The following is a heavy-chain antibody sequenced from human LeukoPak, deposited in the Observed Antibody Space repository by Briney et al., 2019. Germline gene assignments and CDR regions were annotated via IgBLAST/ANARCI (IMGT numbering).Heavy chain of an antibody. D-gene: IGHD5-18*01. J-gene: IGHJ4*02. CDR1: GGSFSGYY. V-gene: IGHV4-34*01. Sequence: SETLSLTCAVYGGSFSGYYWSWIRQPPGKGLEWIGEINHSGSTNYNPSLKSRVTISVDTSKNQFSLKLSSVTAADTAVYYCARLKFRTAMVIRIFDYWGQGTLVTVSS. CDR2: INHSGST. CDR3: ARLKFRTAMVIRIFDY.